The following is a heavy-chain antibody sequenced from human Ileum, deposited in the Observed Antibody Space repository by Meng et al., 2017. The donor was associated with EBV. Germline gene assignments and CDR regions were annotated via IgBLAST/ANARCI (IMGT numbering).Heavy chain of an antibody. J-gene: IGHJ4*02. CDR3: ARNVPGTSAYYD. CDR2: MYYSGST. Sequence: QVLLQESGPGLVRPSDAPALTCVGPGYSISSTTWWGWIRQHPGKGLEWIGYMYYSGSTSYNPSLKSRVTMSVDTSKNQFSLNLNSVTAVDTAVYYCARNVPGTSAYYDWGQGTLVTVSS. V-gene: IGHV4-28*01. CDR1: GYSISSTTW. D-gene: IGHD3-22*01.